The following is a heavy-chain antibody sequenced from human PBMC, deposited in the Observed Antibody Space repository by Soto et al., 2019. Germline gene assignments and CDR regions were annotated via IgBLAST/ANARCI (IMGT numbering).Heavy chain of an antibody. CDR2: SGRGDDK. CDR3: AKDATTGSQNNYGIDA. CDR1: GFTRSDYF. J-gene: IGHJ6*02. V-gene: IGHV3-23*01. D-gene: IGHD1-1*01. Sequence: GVTLRLPCEAAGFTRSDYFINWDRQGPAKGLEWVSTSGRGDDKYDGDSVKGRFTISRDTSKNTLFLQMNRLRSEDTALYFCAKDATTGSQNNYGIDAWGQGTTVTVSS.